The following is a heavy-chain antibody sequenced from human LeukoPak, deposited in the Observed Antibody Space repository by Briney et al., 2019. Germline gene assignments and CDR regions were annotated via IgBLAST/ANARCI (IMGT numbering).Heavy chain of an antibody. CDR3: ASRVLVGGTTWDFDY. CDR2: ISSSSSYI. V-gene: IGHV3-21*01. J-gene: IGHJ4*02. Sequence: GGSLRLSCAASGFTFSSYSMNWVRQAPGKGLEWVSSISSSSSYIYYADSVKGRFTISRDNAKNSLYLQMNSLRAEDTAVYYCASRVLVGGTTWDFDYWGQGTLVTVSS. CDR1: GFTFSSYS. D-gene: IGHD1-26*01.